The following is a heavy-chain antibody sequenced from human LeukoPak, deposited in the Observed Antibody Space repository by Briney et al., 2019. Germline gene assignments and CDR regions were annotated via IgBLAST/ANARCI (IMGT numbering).Heavy chain of an antibody. D-gene: IGHD5-24*01. Sequence: SETLSLTXTVSGGSISSSSYYWGWIRQPPGKGLEWIGSIYYSGSTYYNPSLKSRVTISVDTSKNQFSLKLSSVTAADTAVYYCARCVEMATQTYYFDYWGQGTLVTVSS. V-gene: IGHV4-39*07. CDR1: GGSISSSSYY. CDR2: IYYSGST. CDR3: ARCVEMATQTYYFDY. J-gene: IGHJ4*02.